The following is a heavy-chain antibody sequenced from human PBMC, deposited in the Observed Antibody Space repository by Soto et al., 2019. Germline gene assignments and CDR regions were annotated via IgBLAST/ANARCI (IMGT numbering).Heavy chain of an antibody. V-gene: IGHV4-59*02. CDR2: MYFGGSF. Sequence: QMQLQASGPGLVKPSETLSLTCNVSGASVSHGYWSWIRQPPGKGLEWIGFMYFGGSFNYNPSLTSRATISVETAKVQFSMKLTSVTASYTAVYYCARSYYDSTGFAVDPWGQGTLVTVSS. J-gene: IGHJ5*02. CDR3: ARSYYDSTGFAVDP. CDR1: GASVSHGY. D-gene: IGHD3-22*01.